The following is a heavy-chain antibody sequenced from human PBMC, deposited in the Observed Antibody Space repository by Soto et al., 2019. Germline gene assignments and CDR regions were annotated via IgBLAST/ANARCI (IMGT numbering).Heavy chain of an antibody. CDR2: ISGSSRTT. J-gene: IGHJ4*02. V-gene: IGHV3-48*02. CDR1: GFAFSSYS. Sequence: EVQLVESGGGLVQPGGSLKLSCAASGFAFSSYSMNWVRQAPGKGLEWVSYISGSSRTTSYADSVKGRFTISRDTAKKSLFLQMNSLTDEDTAVYYCARSSNDYGCFDDWGQGALVTVSP. D-gene: IGHD4-17*01. CDR3: ARSSNDYGCFDD.